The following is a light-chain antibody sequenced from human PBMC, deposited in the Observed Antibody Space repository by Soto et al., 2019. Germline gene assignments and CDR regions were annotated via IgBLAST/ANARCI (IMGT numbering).Light chain of an antibody. CDR3: QQRTNWPPQYT. J-gene: IGKJ2*01. CDR1: QSVSSY. V-gene: IGKV3-11*01. Sequence: EIVLTQSPATLSLSPGERATLSCRASQSVSSYLAWYQQKPGQAPRLLIYDASNRATGIPARFSGSGSGTDFTLTISSLEPEDFAFYYCQQRTNWPPQYTFGQGTKLELK. CDR2: DAS.